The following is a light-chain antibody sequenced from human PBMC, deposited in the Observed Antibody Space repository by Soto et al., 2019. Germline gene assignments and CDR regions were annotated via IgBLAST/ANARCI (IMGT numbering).Light chain of an antibody. CDR2: GAS. CDR3: QQYSSSPIT. CDR1: QSVNSR. V-gene: IGKV3-20*01. Sequence: IVLTQSPSTLSLSPGERATLSCMASQSVNSRLAWYQQKPGQAPRLLISGASSRATGIPDRFSGSGSATDFTLTISRLEPEDFALYYCQQYSSSPITFGQGTRLETK. J-gene: IGKJ5*01.